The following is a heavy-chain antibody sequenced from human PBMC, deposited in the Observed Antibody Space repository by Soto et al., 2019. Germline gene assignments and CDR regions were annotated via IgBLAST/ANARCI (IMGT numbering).Heavy chain of an antibody. D-gene: IGHD3-3*01. CDR1: GFTFSSYA. CDR3: AKERRGDFWSGYPGPF. CDR2: ISGSGGST. J-gene: IGHJ4*02. V-gene: IGHV3-23*01. Sequence: PGGSLRLSCAASGFTFSSYAMSWVRQAPGKGLEWVSAISGSGGSTYYADSVKGRLTISRDNSKNTLYLQMNSLRAEDTAVYYCAKERRGDFWSGYPGPFWGQGTLVTVSS.